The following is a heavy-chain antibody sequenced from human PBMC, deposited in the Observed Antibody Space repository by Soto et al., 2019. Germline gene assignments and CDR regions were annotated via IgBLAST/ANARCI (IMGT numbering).Heavy chain of an antibody. J-gene: IGHJ6*02. CDR2: SNSDGSSA. CDR1: GFTFSTYW. V-gene: IGHV3-74*01. Sequence: VSLRLSCAASGFTFSTYWMHWVRQAPGKGLMWVAYSNSDGSSANYADSVKGRFSISRDNAKNTLYLRMNSLRAEDTAVYYCAREPRTARLFGPREYHGMDVWGRRTKVTLSS. D-gene: IGHD3-3*01. CDR3: AREPRTARLFGPREYHGMDV.